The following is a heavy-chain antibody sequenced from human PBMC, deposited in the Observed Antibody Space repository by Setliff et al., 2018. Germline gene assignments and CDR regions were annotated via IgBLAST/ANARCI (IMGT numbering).Heavy chain of an antibody. V-gene: IGHV4-39*02. CDR3: ARCTPKLPELGIYGWFDY. CDR1: GDSINSYPYY. Sequence: PSETLSLTCTVSGDSINSYPYYWGWIRQPPGKGLEWIGNIYYTGITYYNPSLKSRVTISVDTSKNHFSLKLTSVTAADTAAYYCARCTPKLPELGIYGWFDYWGQGTPVTVSS. J-gene: IGHJ4*02. D-gene: IGHD7-27*01. CDR2: IYYTGIT.